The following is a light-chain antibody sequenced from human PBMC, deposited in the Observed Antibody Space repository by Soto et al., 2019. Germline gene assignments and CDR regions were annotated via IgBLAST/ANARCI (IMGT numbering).Light chain of an antibody. CDR3: LQYYTFPRNT. J-gene: IGKJ2*01. CDR2: AAS. V-gene: IGKV1-17*01. CDR1: QGIGND. Sequence: DIQMTQSPSSLSASVGDRVTITCRASQGIGNDLGWYQQKPGKAPKRLIYAASSLQSGVPSRFSGSRSGREFTLTIRSLQPEDFATYQCLQYYTFPRNTFGQGTKLEIK.